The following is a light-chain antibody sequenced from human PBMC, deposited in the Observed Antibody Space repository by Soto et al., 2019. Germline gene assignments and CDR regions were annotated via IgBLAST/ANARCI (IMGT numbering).Light chain of an antibody. J-gene: IGKJ2*01. Sequence: EIVLTQSPATLSLSPGERATLSCRVSQSISSYLAWFQQKPGQAPRLLIYDASSRATGIPARFSGSGSGTDFTLTISSVESEDSAAYYCQQRYNRYTFGQGTKLEIK. CDR1: QSISSY. CDR3: QQRYNRYT. V-gene: IGKV3-11*01. CDR2: DAS.